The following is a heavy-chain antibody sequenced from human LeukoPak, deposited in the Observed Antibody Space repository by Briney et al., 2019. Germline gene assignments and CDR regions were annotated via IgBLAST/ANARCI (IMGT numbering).Heavy chain of an antibody. CDR1: GGSISSSSYY. CDR3: ASRIDYSYGIDY. CDR2: IYYSGST. V-gene: IGHV4-39*07. D-gene: IGHD5-18*01. Sequence: PSETLSLTCTVSGGSISSSSYYWGWIRQPPGKGLEWIGSIYYSGSTYYNPSLKSRVTISEDTSKNQFSLKLSSVTAADTAVYYCASRIDYSYGIDYWGQGTLVTVSS. J-gene: IGHJ4*02.